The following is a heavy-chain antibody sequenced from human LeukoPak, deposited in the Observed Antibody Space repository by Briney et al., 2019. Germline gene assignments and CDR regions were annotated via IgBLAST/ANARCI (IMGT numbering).Heavy chain of an antibody. CDR1: GGSISSYY. Sequence: SETLSLTCTVSGGSISSYYWSCIRQPPGKGLEWIGHIYYSGSTNYNPSLKSRVTISVDTSKNQFSLKLNSVTAADPAVYYCARVPPRSSGWYFFDYWGQGTLVTVSS. CDR2: IYYSGST. D-gene: IGHD6-19*01. CDR3: ARVPPRSSGWYFFDY. V-gene: IGHV4-59*01. J-gene: IGHJ4*02.